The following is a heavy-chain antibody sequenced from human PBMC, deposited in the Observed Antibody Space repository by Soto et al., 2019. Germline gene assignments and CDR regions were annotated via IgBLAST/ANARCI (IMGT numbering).Heavy chain of an antibody. Sequence: QLQLQESCPGLVKPSETLSLTCTVSGGSISSSSYYWGWIRQPPGKGLEWIGSIYYSGSTYYNPSLKSRVTISVDTSKNQFSLKLSSVTAADTAVYYCARLVGYCSSTSCYEGNWFDPWGQGTLVTVSS. CDR3: ARLVGYCSSTSCYEGNWFDP. CDR2: IYYSGST. J-gene: IGHJ5*02. V-gene: IGHV4-39*01. CDR1: GGSISSSSYY. D-gene: IGHD2-2*01.